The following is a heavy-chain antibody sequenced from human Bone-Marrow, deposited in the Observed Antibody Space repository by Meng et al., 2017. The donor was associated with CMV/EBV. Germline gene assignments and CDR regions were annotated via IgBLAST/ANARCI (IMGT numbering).Heavy chain of an antibody. V-gene: IGHV4-59*12. J-gene: IGHJ4*02. D-gene: IGHD3-3*01. CDR1: GGSFSGYY. CDR2: IYYSGST. CDR3: ASSGRYDFWSGYYIPTDY. Sequence: SETLSLTCAVYGGSFSGYYWSWIRQPPGKGLEWIGYIYYSGSTNYNPSLKSRVTISVDTSKNQFSLKLSSVTAADTAVYYCASSGRYDFWSGYYIPTDYWGQGTLVTVSS.